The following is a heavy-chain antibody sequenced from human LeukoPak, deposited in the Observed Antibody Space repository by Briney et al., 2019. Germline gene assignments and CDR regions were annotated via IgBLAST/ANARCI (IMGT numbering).Heavy chain of an antibody. Sequence: ASVKVSCKASGYTFTDYYMHWVRQAPGQGLEWMGWINPNSGGTNCAQKFQGRVTMTRDTSINTAYMELSRLRSDDTAVYYCARDPSTYEEQLAFDYWGQGTLVTVSS. V-gene: IGHV1-2*02. D-gene: IGHD3-3*01. J-gene: IGHJ4*02. CDR3: ARDPSTYEEQLAFDY. CDR1: GYTFTDYY. CDR2: INPNSGGT.